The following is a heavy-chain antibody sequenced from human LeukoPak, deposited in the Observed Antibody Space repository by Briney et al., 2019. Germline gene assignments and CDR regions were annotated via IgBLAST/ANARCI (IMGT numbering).Heavy chain of an antibody. CDR3: ARQVVVATPNFDY. D-gene: IGHD2-21*01. J-gene: IGHJ4*02. Sequence: PGESLKISCKGSGYSFTSYWIGWVRQMPGKGLEWMGIIYPGDSDTRYSPSFQGQVTISADKSISTAYLQWSSLKASDAAMYYCARQVVVATPNFDYWGQGTLVTVSS. CDR1: GYSFTSYW. CDR2: IYPGDSDT. V-gene: IGHV5-51*01.